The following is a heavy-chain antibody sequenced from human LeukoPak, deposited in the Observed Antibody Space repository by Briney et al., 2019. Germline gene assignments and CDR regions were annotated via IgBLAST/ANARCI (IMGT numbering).Heavy chain of an antibody. V-gene: IGHV4-39*01. CDR2: IYYSGST. CDR1: GGSISSSSYY. J-gene: IGHJ4*02. CDR3: ATNPRSGIVVVPAANFDY. Sequence: PSETLSLTCTVSGGSISSSSYYWGWIRQPPGKGLEWTGSIYYSGSTYYNPSLKSRVTISVDTSKNQFSLKLSSVTAADTAVYYCATNPRSGIVVVPAANFDYWGQGTLVTVSS. D-gene: IGHD2-2*01.